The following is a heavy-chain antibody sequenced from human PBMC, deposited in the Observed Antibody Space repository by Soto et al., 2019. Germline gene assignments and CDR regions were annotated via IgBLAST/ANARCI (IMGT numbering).Heavy chain of an antibody. V-gene: IGHV3-23*01. CDR1: GFRFRTRA. Sequence: QAGGSLRLSCAASGFRFRTRAMSWVRQAPGKGLEWVASIRPGGDSTYYADSVKGRFAVSRDNSNVTLYLQMDSLRVEGTAIYYCTTHEEGAPWAGGFDSWGQGTLVTVSS. J-gene: IGHJ5*01. CDR3: TTHEEGAPWAGGFDS. D-gene: IGHD1-26*01. CDR2: IRPGGDST.